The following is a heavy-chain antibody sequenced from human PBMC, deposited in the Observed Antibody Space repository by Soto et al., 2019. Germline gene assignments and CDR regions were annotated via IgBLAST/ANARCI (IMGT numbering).Heavy chain of an antibody. D-gene: IGHD1-1*01. J-gene: IGHJ2*01. V-gene: IGHV6-1*01. CDR2: TYYRSKWHN. CDR3: ARENDPDWYFDL. Sequence: LLKQSQTLSLTCAISGDSVSSNSAAWNWIRQSPSRGLEWLGRTYYRSKWHNDYAVSVKSRITINPDTSKKQFSLQLNSVTPEDTAVYYCARENDPDWYFDLWGRGTLVTVSS. CDR1: GDSVSSNSAA.